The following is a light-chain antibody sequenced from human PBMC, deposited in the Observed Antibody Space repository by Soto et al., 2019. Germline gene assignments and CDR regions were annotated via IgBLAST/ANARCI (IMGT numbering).Light chain of an antibody. CDR2: IAS. CDR1: QSISTY. V-gene: IGKV1-39*01. CDR3: QQSYSTPYT. J-gene: IGKJ2*01. Sequence: DSQMTQSPSSLSASVGDSVTITCRASQSISTYLNWYQQRPGKAPKLLIYIASSLQSGVPSRYRVSGSGADFTLTISSLQHEDFATYYCQQSYSTPYTFGQGTKLEIK.